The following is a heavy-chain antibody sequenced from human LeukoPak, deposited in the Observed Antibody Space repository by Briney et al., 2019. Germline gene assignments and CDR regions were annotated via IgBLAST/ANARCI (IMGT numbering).Heavy chain of an antibody. CDR3: AKEHDLWHEEGNWFDT. CDR1: GFTFSPYS. J-gene: IGHJ5*02. Sequence: GGSLRLSCTTSGFTFSPYSMSWVRQSPGKRLEWVSAINDDTPYYADSVKGRFTVSRDNSRDTLYLQLNSLRAEDTAIYYCAKEHDLWHEEGNWFDTWGQGVLVTVSS. D-gene: IGHD3-3*01. V-gene: IGHV3-23*01. CDR2: INDDTP.